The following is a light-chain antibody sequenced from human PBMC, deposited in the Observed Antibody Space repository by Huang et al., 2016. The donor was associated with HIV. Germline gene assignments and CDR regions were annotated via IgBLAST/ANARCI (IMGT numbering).Light chain of an antibody. CDR1: QSVNTN. J-gene: IGKJ2*01. CDR2: AAS. V-gene: IGKV3-15*01. Sequence: MSQSPATLAASPGERVTLSCGASQSVNTNLAWYQQKPGQPPRLRIYAASTRATGVPARFAGSGSGTEFTLTIDSLQSDDFAVYYCQQYNKWPPEYTFGQGTRLEIK. CDR3: QQYNKWPPEYT.